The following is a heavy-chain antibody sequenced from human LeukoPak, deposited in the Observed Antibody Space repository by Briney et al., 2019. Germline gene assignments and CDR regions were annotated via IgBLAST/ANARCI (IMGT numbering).Heavy chain of an antibody. V-gene: IGHV4-59*01. CDR2: MYYSGST. D-gene: IGHD4-17*01. CDR3: ARTPATTWTSHFDY. CDR1: GGSISTYY. J-gene: IGHJ4*02. Sequence: PSETLSLTCTVSGGSISTYYWNWIRQSPGKGLEWIGYMYYSGSTNYNPSLKSRVTIPVDTSKNESSLKLSSVTAADTAVYYCARTPATTWTSHFDYWGQGTLVTVSS.